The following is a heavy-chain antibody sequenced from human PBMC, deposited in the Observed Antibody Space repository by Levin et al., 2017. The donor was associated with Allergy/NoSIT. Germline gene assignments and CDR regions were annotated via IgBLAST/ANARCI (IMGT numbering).Heavy chain of an antibody. V-gene: IGHV4-59*08. J-gene: IGHJ4*02. CDR3: ARSIVRRDD. Sequence: SETLSLTCTVSGGSISGYYWSWIRQPPGKGLEWIGYINYSGSTNYNPLLNNRISMSVDTFKNQFSLNVTSVTVADTAVYFCARSIVRRDDWGRGVLVTVSS. D-gene: IGHD6-6*01. CDR1: GGSISGYY. CDR2: INYSGST.